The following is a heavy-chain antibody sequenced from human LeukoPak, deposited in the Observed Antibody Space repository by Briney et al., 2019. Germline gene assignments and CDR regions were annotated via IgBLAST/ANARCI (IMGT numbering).Heavy chain of an antibody. J-gene: IGHJ4*02. CDR2: INHSGRT. Sequence: PSQTLSLTCTVSGGSISSGDYYWSWIRQPPGTGLEWIGEINHSGRTNYNPSLKSRVTLSVDTSKSQFSLKLTSVTAADTAVYYCARATHCSSATCYRPFDYWGQGTLVTVSS. CDR3: ARATHCSSATCYRPFDY. D-gene: IGHD2-2*02. CDR1: GGSISSGDYY. V-gene: IGHV4-30-4*08.